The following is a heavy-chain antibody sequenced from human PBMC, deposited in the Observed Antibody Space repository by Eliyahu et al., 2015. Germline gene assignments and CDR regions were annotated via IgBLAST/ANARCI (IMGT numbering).Heavy chain of an antibody. CDR2: IYYSGST. Sequence: QLQLQESGPGLVKPSETLSLTCTVSGGSISSSSYYWGWXRQPPGKGLEWIGSIYYSGSTYYNPSLKSRVTISVDTSKNQFSLKLSSVTAADTAVYYCARHVTVAGTPNEQRGDGFWGQGTLVTVSS. J-gene: IGHJ4*02. CDR1: GGSISSSSYY. CDR3: ARHVTVAGTPNEQRGDGF. D-gene: IGHD6-19*01. V-gene: IGHV4-39*01.